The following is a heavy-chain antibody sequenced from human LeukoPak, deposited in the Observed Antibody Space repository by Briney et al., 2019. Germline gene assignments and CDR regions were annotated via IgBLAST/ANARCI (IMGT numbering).Heavy chain of an antibody. CDR3: GRRDFYYGVDV. J-gene: IGHJ6*02. CDR1: GGTFSSYA. Sequence: GASVKVSCKASGGTFSSYAISWVRQAPGQGLEWMGGIIPIFGTANYAQKFQGRLTMTTDTSTGTAYMELRSLRSDDTAVYYCGRRDFYYGVDVWGQGTTVTVS. CDR2: IIPIFGTA. V-gene: IGHV1-69*05.